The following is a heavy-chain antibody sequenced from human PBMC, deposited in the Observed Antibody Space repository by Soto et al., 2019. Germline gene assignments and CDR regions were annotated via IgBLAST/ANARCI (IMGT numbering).Heavy chain of an antibody. CDR3: ARVTAMALGAFDI. CDR1: GFTFSSYS. D-gene: IGHD5-18*01. CDR2: ISSSSSYI. Sequence: VQLVESGGGLVKPGGSLRLSCAASGFTFSSYSMNWVRQAPGKGLEWVSSISSSSSYIYYADSVKGRFTISRDNAKNSLYLQMNSLRAEDTAVYYCARVTAMALGAFDIWGQGTMVTVSS. V-gene: IGHV3-21*01. J-gene: IGHJ3*02.